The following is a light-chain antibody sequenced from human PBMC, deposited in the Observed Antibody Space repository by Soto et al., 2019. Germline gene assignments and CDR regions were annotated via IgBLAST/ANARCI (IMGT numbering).Light chain of an antibody. CDR2: DAS. J-gene: IGKJ3*01. V-gene: IGKV3-11*01. CDR1: QSVSSY. Sequence: EIVLTQSPATLSLSPGERATLSCRASQSVSSYLAWYQQKPGQAPRLLIYDASNRATGIPARFSGSGSGTDFTLTISSLEPEDFAVYYCQQRSNSPPFTLGPGTKVDIK. CDR3: QQRSNSPPFT.